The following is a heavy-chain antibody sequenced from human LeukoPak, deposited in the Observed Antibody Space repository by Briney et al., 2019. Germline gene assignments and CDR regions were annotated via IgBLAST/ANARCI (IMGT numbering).Heavy chain of an antibody. CDR1: GFTFSSYA. CDR2: ISGSGGST. J-gene: IGHJ4*02. Sequence: PGGSLRLSCAASGFTFSSYAMSWVRQAPGKGLEWVSAISGSGGSTYYADSVKGRFTISRDNSKNTLCLQMNSLRAEDTAVYYCIYVGATATNFDYWGQGTLVTVSS. D-gene: IGHD1-26*01. V-gene: IGHV3-23*01. CDR3: IYVGATATNFDY.